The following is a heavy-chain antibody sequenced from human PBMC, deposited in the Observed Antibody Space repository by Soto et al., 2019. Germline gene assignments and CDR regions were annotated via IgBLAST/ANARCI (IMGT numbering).Heavy chain of an antibody. J-gene: IGHJ4*02. D-gene: IGHD1-7*01. CDR1: GGSFASNNW. V-gene: IGHV4-4*02. CDR3: ASRDPGTSVDY. CDR2: IYRTGST. Sequence: SETLSLTCAVAGGSFASNNWWNWVRQPPGQGLEWIGEIYRTGSTNYNPSLKSRVTISLDKSENQFSLKVTSLTAADTAVYYCASRDPGTSVDYWGQGTLVT.